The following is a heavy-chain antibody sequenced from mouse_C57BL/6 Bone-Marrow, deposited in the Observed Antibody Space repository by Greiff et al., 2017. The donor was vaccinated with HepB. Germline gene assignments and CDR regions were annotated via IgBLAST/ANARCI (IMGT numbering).Heavy chain of an antibody. V-gene: IGHV1-55*01. J-gene: IGHJ2*01. Sequence: QVQLQQSGAELVKPGASVKMSCKASGYTFTSYWITWVKQRPGQGLEWIGDIYPGSGSTNYNEKFKSKATLTVDTSSNTAYMQLSSLTSEDSAVYYCARGYYGSSYPFDYWGQGTTLTVSS. D-gene: IGHD1-1*01. CDR1: GYTFTSYW. CDR2: IYPGSGST. CDR3: ARGYYGSSYPFDY.